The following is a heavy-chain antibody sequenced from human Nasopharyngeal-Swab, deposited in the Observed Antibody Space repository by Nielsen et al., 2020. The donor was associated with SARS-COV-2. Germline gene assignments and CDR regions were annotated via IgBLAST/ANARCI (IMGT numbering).Heavy chain of an antibody. CDR3: ARHASGGGEPRLDY. V-gene: IGHV4-34*01. Sequence: SETLSLTCAVYGGSFSGYYWNWIRQAPGKGLEWIGEINHSGSTNYNPSLKSRVTISVDTSKNQFSLKLSSVTAADTAVYYCARHASGGGEPRLDYWGQGTLVTVSS. D-gene: IGHD2-21*01. CDR1: GGSFSGYY. CDR2: INHSGST. J-gene: IGHJ4*02.